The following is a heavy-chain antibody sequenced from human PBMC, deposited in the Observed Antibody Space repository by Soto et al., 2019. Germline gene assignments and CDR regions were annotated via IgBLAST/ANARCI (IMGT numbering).Heavy chain of an antibody. Sequence: QVQLVESGGGVVQPGASLRLSCVGSGFTFRSYVIHWVRQTPGKGLEWGALTSYDGSNNYYDDAVKGLFTISEDNSRNTVDLQMDNLRLEDAALYYCARWGTTGGLDVWGQGTLVSVSS. CDR3: ARWGTTGGLDV. CDR2: TSYDGSNN. CDR1: GFTFRSYV. D-gene: IGHD3-16*01. J-gene: IGHJ4*02. V-gene: IGHV3-30*19.